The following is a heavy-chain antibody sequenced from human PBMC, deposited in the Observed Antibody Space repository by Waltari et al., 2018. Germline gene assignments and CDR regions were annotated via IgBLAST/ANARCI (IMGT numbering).Heavy chain of an antibody. CDR1: GGSISSSSYY. CDR2: IYYSGST. V-gene: IGHV4-39*07. CDR3: ARDHEWRYSSSWSYNWFDP. Sequence: QLQLQESGPGLVKPSETLSLTCTVSGGSISSSSYYWGWIRQPPGKGLEWIGSIYYSGSTYDNPSLKSRFTRSVDTSKNQFSLKLSSVTAADTAVYYCARDHEWRYSSSWSYNWFDPWGQGTLVTVSS. J-gene: IGHJ5*02. D-gene: IGHD6-13*01.